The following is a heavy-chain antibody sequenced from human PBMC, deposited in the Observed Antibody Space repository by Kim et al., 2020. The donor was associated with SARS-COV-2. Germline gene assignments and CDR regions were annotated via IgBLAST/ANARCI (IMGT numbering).Heavy chain of an antibody. Sequence: SETLSLTCAVYGGSFSGYYWSWIRQPPGKGLEWIGEINHSGSTNYNPSLKSRVTISVDTSKNQFSLKLSSVTAADTAVYYCAREGIVVVTRRGAFDYWGQGTLVTVSS. D-gene: IGHD2-21*02. V-gene: IGHV4-34*01. CDR3: AREGIVVVTRRGAFDY. CDR2: INHSGST. J-gene: IGHJ4*02. CDR1: GGSFSGYY.